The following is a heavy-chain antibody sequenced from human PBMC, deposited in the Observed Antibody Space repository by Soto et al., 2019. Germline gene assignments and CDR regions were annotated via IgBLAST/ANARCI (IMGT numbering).Heavy chain of an antibody. CDR2: ITGSGGST. D-gene: IGHD5-12*01. J-gene: IGHJ4*02. CDR3: TKRENYCGYDDLHY. CDR1: GFTFSSYA. V-gene: IGHV3-23*01. Sequence: EVQLLESGGGLVQPGGSLRLSCAASGFTFSSYAMRWVRQAPGKGLEWVSAITGSGGSTYYADSVKGRFTISRDNSKNTLNLQMDSLRAEDTDVSCCTKRENYCGYDDLHYWGQGTMVTVSS.